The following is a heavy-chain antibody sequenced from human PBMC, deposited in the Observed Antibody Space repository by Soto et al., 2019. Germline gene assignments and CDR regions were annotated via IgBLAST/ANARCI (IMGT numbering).Heavy chain of an antibody. Sequence: VQLVESGGGLVQPGRSLRLSCAASGFTFDDYAMHWVRQAPGKGLEWVSGITWNSGYIDYLDSVKGRFTISRDNAKKSLYLQMNSLRTEDTALYYFANDVGGADWYFYNMDVWGKGTTITVSS. J-gene: IGHJ6*03. CDR2: ITWNSGYI. CDR3: ANDVGGADWYFYNMDV. V-gene: IGHV3-9*01. CDR1: GFTFDDYA. D-gene: IGHD3-9*01.